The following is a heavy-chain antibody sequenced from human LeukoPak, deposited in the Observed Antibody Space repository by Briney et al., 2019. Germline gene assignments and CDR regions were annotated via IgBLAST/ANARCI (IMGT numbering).Heavy chain of an antibody. CDR3: ASGPYGSGSYFD. D-gene: IGHD3-10*01. CDR1: GGSISSGGYY. J-gene: IGHJ4*02. Sequence: SQTLSLTCTVSGGSISSGGYYWSWIRQHPGKGLEWIGYIYYSGSTYYNPSLKSRVTISVDTSKNQFPLKLSSVTAADTAVYYCASGPYGSGSYFDWGQGTLVTVSS. CDR2: IYYSGST. V-gene: IGHV4-31*03.